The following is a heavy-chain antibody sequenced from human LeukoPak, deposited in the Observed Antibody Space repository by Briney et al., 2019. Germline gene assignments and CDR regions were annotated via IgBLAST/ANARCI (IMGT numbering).Heavy chain of an antibody. CDR2: IYYSGKT. Sequence: PSETLSLTCAVSGGSLSSQYWSWIRQPPGKGVEGIGYIYYSGKTYYSPSLHSRVTISVDTSKNHFSLKLTSVTTADTAVYYCARLLDNDSSGDPDTFDMWGQGTMVTVSS. CDR3: ARLLDNDSSGDPDTFDM. V-gene: IGHV4-59*11. J-gene: IGHJ3*02. CDR1: GGSLSSQY. D-gene: IGHD3-22*01.